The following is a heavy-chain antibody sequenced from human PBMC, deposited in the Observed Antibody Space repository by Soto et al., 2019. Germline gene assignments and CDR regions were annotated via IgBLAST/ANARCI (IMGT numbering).Heavy chain of an antibody. D-gene: IGHD2-15*01. Sequence: KEDVASVKVSCKVSGYTLTELSMHWVRQAPGTGLEWMGGFDHKDGKKIQAKKFQGRVTMTEDTSTDTAYMELSSLKSEDTALYYCATDSLFFCSGGSCSYYFDYWGHGTLVIVSS. J-gene: IGHJ4*01. V-gene: IGHV1-24*01. CDR2: FDHKDGKK. CDR1: GYTLTELS. CDR3: ATDSLFFCSGGSCSYYFDY.